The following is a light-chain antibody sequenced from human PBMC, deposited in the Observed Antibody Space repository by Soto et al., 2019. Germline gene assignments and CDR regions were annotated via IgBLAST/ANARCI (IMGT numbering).Light chain of an antibody. CDR1: QSVRSSY. Sequence: EMVLTQSPGTVSLSPGERATLSCRASQSVRSSYLAWYQQKPGQTPRLLIYGASRRATVIPDRFMGSGSGTDFALTISRLEPEDFAVLYCHQSGSSPFTFGGGTKVEIK. V-gene: IGKV3-20*01. CDR3: HQSGSSPFT. J-gene: IGKJ4*01. CDR2: GAS.